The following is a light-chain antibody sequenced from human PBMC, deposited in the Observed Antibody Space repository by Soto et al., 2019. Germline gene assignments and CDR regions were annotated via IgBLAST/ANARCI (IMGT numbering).Light chain of an antibody. CDR3: QQYGSSRT. CDR2: GAS. J-gene: IGKJ1*01. CDR1: QSVSSSY. V-gene: IGKV3-20*01. Sequence: ESGLTHSPATLSLSPGERATLSCRASQSVSSSYLAWYQQKPGQAPRLLIYGASSRATGIPDRFSGSGSGTDFTLTISRLEPEDFAVYYCQQYGSSRTFGQGTKVDI.